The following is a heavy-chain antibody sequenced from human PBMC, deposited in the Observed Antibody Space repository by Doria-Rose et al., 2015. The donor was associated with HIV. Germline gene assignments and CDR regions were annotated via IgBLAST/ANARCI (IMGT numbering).Heavy chain of an antibody. J-gene: IGHJ4*02. V-gene: IGHV4-59*01. CDR1: GGSISNYY. Sequence: LSLTCTVSGGSISNYYWTWIRQPPGEGLEWIGYIYYSGSTSYNPSLKSRVIISVDTSKNQFSLRLSSVTAADTAAYYCARGVGPALDYWGQGTLVTVSS. CDR2: IYYSGST. CDR3: ARGVGPALDY.